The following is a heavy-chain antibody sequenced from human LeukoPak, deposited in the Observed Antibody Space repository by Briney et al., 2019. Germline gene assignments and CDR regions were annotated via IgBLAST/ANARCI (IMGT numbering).Heavy chain of an antibody. CDR2: ISGSGGST. CDR3: AKDSIVGNRGEYFQH. CDR1: GFTFSSYA. V-gene: IGHV3-23*01. D-gene: IGHD1-26*01. J-gene: IGHJ1*01. Sequence: GGSLRLSRAASGFTFSSYAMSWVRQAPGKGLEWVSAISGSGGSTYYADSVKGRFTISRDNSKNTLYLQMNSLRAEDTAVYYCAKDSIVGNRGEYFQHWGQGTLVTVSS.